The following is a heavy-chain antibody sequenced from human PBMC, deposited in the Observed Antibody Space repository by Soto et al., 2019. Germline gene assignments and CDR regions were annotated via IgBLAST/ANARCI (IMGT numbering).Heavy chain of an antibody. CDR3: AKERLGRGADY. V-gene: IGHV3-23*01. CDR1: GFTFSNYA. CDR2: ISGGGGNT. J-gene: IGHJ4*02. Sequence: EVQLLESGGGLVQPGGSLRLSCAASGFTFSNYAMSWVRQTPGKGLEWVSTISGGGGNTYYPDSVTGRFTISRDNSKDTVYLQMNSLRAEDTAIYYCAKERLGRGADYWGQGALVTVTS.